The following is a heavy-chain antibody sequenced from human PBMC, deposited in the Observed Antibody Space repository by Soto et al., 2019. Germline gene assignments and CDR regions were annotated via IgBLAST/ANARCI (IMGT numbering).Heavy chain of an antibody. Sequence: PGESLKISCKGSGYSFTSYWISWVRQMPGKGLGWMGRIDPSDSYTNYSPSFQGHVTISADKSISTAYLQWSSLKASDTAMYYCASGNYIAVAGTGNHDAFDIWGQGTMVTVSS. J-gene: IGHJ3*02. CDR1: GYSFTSYW. CDR2: IDPSDSYT. D-gene: IGHD6-19*01. V-gene: IGHV5-10-1*01. CDR3: ASGNYIAVAGTGNHDAFDI.